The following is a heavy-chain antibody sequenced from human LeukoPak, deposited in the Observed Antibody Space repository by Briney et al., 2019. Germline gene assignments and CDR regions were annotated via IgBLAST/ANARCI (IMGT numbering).Heavy chain of an antibody. Sequence: PGGSLRLSCAPSGFNFSIAWMSWVRQAPGKGLEWVGRIKSKTGGGTTDYAAPVKGRFTISRDDSKNTLYLQMNSLKIEDTAVYYFTTPFYSSAWHLYYYYGMDVWGQGTTVTVSS. CDR1: GFNFSIAW. V-gene: IGHV3-15*01. CDR2: IKSKTGGGTT. D-gene: IGHD6-19*01. CDR3: TTPFYSSAWHLYYYYGMDV. J-gene: IGHJ6*02.